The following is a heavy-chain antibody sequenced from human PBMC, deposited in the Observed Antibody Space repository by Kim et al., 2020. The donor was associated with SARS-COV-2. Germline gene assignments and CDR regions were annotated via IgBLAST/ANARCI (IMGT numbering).Heavy chain of an antibody. J-gene: IGHJ4*02. CDR2: IWSDGSKK. CDR3: AREGAPTYYLDY. V-gene: IGHV3-33*01. D-gene: IGHD1-26*01. Sequence: GGSLRHSCATSGFTFSSYGMHWVRQAPGKGLEWVAVIWSDGSKKYYADSVKGRFTISRDDSKNTLYLQMNSLRAEDTAVYYCAREGAPTYYLDYWGQGTL. CDR1: GFTFSSYG.